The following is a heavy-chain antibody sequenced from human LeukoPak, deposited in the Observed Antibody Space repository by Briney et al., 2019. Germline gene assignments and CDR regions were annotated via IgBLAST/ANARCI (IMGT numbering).Heavy chain of an antibody. D-gene: IGHD3-10*01. CDR2: MNPNSGNT. CDR3: ARGRVYYGSGSYSFDY. J-gene: IGHJ4*02. CDR1: GYTFTSYD. V-gene: IGHV1-8*01. Sequence: ASVKVSCKASGYTFTSYDINWVRQATGQGLEWMGWMNPNSGNTGYAQKFRGRVTMTRNTSISTAYMELSSLRSEDTAVYYCARGRVYYGSGSYSFDYWGQGTLVTVSS.